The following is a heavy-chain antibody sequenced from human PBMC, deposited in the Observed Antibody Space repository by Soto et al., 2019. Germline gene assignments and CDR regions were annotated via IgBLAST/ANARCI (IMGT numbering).Heavy chain of an antibody. CDR2: IYYSGST. Sequence: QVQLQESGPGLVKPSQTLSLTCTVSGGSISSGGYYWSWIRQHPGKGLEWIGYIYYSGSTYYNPSLKSRVTISVDTSKNQFSLKLSSVTXADTXXXXXXXXXSLSRDYYYGMDVWGQGTTVT. J-gene: IGHJ6*02. V-gene: IGHV4-31*03. CDR1: GGSISSGGYY. CDR3: XXXXSLSRDYYYGMDV.